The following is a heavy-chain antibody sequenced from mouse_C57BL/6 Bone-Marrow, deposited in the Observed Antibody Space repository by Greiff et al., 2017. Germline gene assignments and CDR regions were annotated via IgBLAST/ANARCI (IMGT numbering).Heavy chain of an antibody. D-gene: IGHD1-1*01. CDR2: IFTGSGST. V-gene: IGHV1-75*01. CDR1: GYTFTDYY. Sequence: VQLQQSGPELVKPGASVKISCKASGYTFTDYYINWVKQRPGQGLEWIGWIFTGSGSTYYNEKFKGKATLTVDKSSSTAYMLLSSLTSEDSAVYFCARWGTSTTVVAFYWYFDVWCTGTTVTVSS. CDR3: ARWGTSTTVVAFYWYFDV. J-gene: IGHJ1*03.